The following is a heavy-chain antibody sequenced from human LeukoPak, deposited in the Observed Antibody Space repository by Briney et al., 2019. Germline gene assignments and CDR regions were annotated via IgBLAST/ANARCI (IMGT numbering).Heavy chain of an antibody. V-gene: IGHV3-23*01. CDR2: ISGSGSHT. CDR1: GFSFSGYA. CDR3: AKDISGYYRPFDY. D-gene: IGHD3-22*01. Sequence: GGSLRLSCAASGFSFSGYAMSWVRQVPGKGLEWVSSISGSGSHTYHADSVKGRFTISRDNSKNTLYLQMNSLRAEDTAVYYCAKDISGYYRPFDYWGQGTLVTVSS. J-gene: IGHJ4*02.